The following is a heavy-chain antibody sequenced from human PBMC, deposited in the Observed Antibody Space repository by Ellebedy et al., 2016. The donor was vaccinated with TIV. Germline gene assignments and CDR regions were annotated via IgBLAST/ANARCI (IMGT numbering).Heavy chain of an antibody. Sequence: MPSETLSLTCAVYGGSFSGYYWSWIRQPPGKGLEWIGYISYSESTNYNPSLQSRVTISVDTSKNQFSLKLSSVTAADTAVYYCARERQWLPPDYWGQGTLVTVSS. J-gene: IGHJ4*02. CDR2: ISYSEST. CDR1: GGSFSGYY. V-gene: IGHV4-59*12. CDR3: ARERQWLPPDY. D-gene: IGHD6-19*01.